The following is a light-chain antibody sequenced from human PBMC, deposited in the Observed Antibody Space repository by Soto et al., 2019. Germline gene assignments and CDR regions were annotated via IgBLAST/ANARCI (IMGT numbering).Light chain of an antibody. Sequence: QSVLTQPPSASGSPGQSVAISCTGTSRDVGGQNYVSWYQQHPGKASKLIIYAVSNRPSGVPDRFSGSKSGNTASLTISGLQAEDETDYYCFSYTSSGTYVFGTGTKVTVL. V-gene: IGLV2-8*01. CDR3: FSYTSSGTYV. CDR2: AVS. J-gene: IGLJ1*01. CDR1: SRDVGGQNY.